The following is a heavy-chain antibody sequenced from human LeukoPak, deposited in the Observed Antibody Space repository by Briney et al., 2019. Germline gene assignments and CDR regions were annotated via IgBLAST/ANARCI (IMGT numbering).Heavy chain of an antibody. J-gene: IGHJ3*02. Sequence: PGGSLRLSCAASGFTFSSYAMSWVRQAPGKGLEWVSAISGSGGSTYYADSVKGRFTISRDNSKNTLYLQMNSLRAEDTAVYYCAKALYYYDSSGYGGLKDAFDIWGQGTMVTVSS. D-gene: IGHD3-22*01. V-gene: IGHV3-23*01. CDR1: GFTFSSYA. CDR2: ISGSGGST. CDR3: AKALYYYDSSGYGGLKDAFDI.